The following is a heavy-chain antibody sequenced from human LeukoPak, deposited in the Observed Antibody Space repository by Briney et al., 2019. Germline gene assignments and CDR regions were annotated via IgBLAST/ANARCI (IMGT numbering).Heavy chain of an antibody. CDR1: GFTVSSDY. Sequence: GGSLRLSCAASGFTVSSDYMSCVRQAPGKGLEWGSVIYSGGSTYYANSVKGRFTPCRHKSKNTLYLQMNSLRAEDTPLYYSARAGYFDSSGHYSSFDYWGQGSLVTVHS. D-gene: IGHD3-22*01. CDR3: ARAGYFDSSGHYSSFDY. CDR2: IYSGGST. J-gene: IGHJ4*02. V-gene: IGHV3-53*04.